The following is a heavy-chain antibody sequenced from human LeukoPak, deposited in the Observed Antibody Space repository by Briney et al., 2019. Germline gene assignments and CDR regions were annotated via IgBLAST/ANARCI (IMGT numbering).Heavy chain of an antibody. D-gene: IGHD2-2*01. Sequence: SEALSLTCAVYGGSFSGYYWSWIRQPPGKGLEWIGEINHSGSTNYNPSLKSRVTISVDTSKNHFSLKLNSVTAAHTAVYYCASRYCSSTSCYFPDYWGQGTLVTVSS. V-gene: IGHV4-34*01. J-gene: IGHJ4*02. CDR3: ASRYCSSTSCYFPDY. CDR1: GGSFSGYY. CDR2: INHSGST.